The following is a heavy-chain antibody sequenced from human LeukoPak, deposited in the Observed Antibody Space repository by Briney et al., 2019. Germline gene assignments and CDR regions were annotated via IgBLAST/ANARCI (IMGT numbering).Heavy chain of an antibody. CDR3: ANCYSGSYDFDY. CDR1: GFIFSSYG. D-gene: IGHD1-26*01. Sequence: GGSLTLSCAASGFIFSSYGMHWVRQAPGKGLEWVALIRDDGSNKYYADSEKRRFTISRDNSKNTLYLQMNSLRAEDTAVYYCANCYSGSYDFDYRGQGTLVTVSS. V-gene: IGHV3-30*02. J-gene: IGHJ4*02. CDR2: IRDDGSNK.